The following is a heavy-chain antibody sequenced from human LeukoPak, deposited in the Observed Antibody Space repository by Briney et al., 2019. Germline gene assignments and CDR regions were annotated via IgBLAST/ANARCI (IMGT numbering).Heavy chain of an antibody. J-gene: IGHJ4*02. D-gene: IGHD6-19*01. CDR3: ARVVDIAVAGSFDY. CDR1: GYTFTSYG. Sequence: GASVKVSCKASGYTFTSYGISWVRQAPGQGLEWMGWISAYNGNTNYAQKLQGRVTMTTDTSTSTAYMELRSLRSDDTAVYYCARVVDIAVAGSFDYWGQGTLVTVSS. CDR2: ISAYNGNT. V-gene: IGHV1-18*01.